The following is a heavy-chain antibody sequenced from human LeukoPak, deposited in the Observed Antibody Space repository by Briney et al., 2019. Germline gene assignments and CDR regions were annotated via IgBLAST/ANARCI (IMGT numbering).Heavy chain of an antibody. Sequence: SETLSLTCNVSGVSISSSSYYWGWIRQPPGKGLEWIGSIYSSGSTYYNSSLKSRVTISIDTSKNQVSLKLSSVTAADTAIYYCARQGYGPATVKYWGQGTLVTVSS. CDR1: GVSISSSSYY. V-gene: IGHV4-39*01. CDR3: ARQGYGPATVKY. J-gene: IGHJ4*02. D-gene: IGHD1-1*01. CDR2: IYSSGST.